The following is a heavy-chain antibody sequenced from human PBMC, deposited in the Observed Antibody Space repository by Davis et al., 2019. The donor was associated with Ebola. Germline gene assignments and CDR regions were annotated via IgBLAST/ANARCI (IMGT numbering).Heavy chain of an antibody. CDR2: IKQDGSEK. D-gene: IGHD1-26*01. CDR3: ARAIGKYGDFDY. Sequence: GESLKISCAASGFTFSSYWMSWVRQAPGKGLEWVANIKQDGSEKYYVDSVKGRFTISRDNAKNSLYLQMNGLRAEDTAVYYCARAIGKYGDFDYWGQGTLVTVSS. CDR1: GFTFSSYW. J-gene: IGHJ4*02. V-gene: IGHV3-7*01.